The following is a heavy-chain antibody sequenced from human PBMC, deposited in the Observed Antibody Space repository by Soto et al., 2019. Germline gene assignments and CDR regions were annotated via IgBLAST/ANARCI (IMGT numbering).Heavy chain of an antibody. CDR1: GFTFSSYA. CDR2: ISGSGGIT. J-gene: IGHJ6*03. Sequence: EVQLLESGGGLVQPGGSLRLSCATSGFTFSSYAMAWVRQAPGKGLEWVSAISGSGGITYHAASVKDRFSISRDNSRNMLYLQMNSLGAEDTAVYYCARAAHYDFWSGYYYMDVWGIGTTVTVSS. CDR3: ARAAHYDFWSGYYYMDV. V-gene: IGHV3-23*01. D-gene: IGHD3-3*01.